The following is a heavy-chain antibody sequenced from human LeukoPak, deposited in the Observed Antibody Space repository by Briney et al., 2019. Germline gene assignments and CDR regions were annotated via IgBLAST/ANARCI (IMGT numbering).Heavy chain of an antibody. D-gene: IGHD3-22*01. V-gene: IGHV3-33*01. CDR2: IWYDGSNK. CDR3: ARDSGSGYYYVG. J-gene: IGHJ4*02. Sequence: GGSLRLSCAASGFTFSSYGMHWVRQAPGKGLEWGAGIWYDGSNKYYADSVKGRFTISRDNAKNTLYLQMNSLRAEDTAVYYCARDSGSGYYYVGWGQGTLVTVSS. CDR1: GFTFSSYG.